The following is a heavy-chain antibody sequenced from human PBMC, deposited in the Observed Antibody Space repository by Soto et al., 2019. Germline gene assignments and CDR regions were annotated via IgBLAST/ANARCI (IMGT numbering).Heavy chain of an antibody. D-gene: IGHD1-26*01. CDR2: ISAYIGNT. Sequence: ASVKVSCKASGYTFSSYGISWVRQAPGQGLEWMGWISAYIGNTNYAQKLQGRVTMTTDTSTSTAYMELRSLRSDDTAVYYCARDMRERYYYYGMDVWGQGTTVTAP. CDR1: GYTFSSYG. J-gene: IGHJ6*02. V-gene: IGHV1-18*01. CDR3: ARDMRERYYYYGMDV.